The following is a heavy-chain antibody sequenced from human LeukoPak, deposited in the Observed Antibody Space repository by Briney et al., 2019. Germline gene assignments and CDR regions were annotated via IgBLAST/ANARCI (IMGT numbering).Heavy chain of an antibody. CDR2: INHSGYT. D-gene: IGHD6-19*01. CDR1: GVPFSNYY. Sequence: SETLSLTCAVSGVPFSNYYWSWVRQSPSQGLEWIGEINHSGYTNYNPSLKSRVTMSIDTSKNQFSLKLTSVTAADAGVYYCTRAVAGHRDWRQGTLVTVSS. J-gene: IGHJ4*02. CDR3: TRAVAGHRD. V-gene: IGHV4-34*01.